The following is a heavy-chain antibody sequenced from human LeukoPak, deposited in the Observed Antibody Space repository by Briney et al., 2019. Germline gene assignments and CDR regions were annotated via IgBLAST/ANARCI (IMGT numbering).Heavy chain of an antibody. J-gene: IGHJ4*02. CDR1: GFTFSSYA. CDR2: ISYDGSNK. D-gene: IGHD3-22*01. Sequence: GGSLRLSCAASGFTFSSYAMHWVRQAPGKGLEWVAVISYDGSNKYYADSVKGRFTISRDNSKNTLYLHMNSLRAEDTAVYYCAREYDSSGYFDYWGQGTLVTVSS. CDR3: AREYDSSGYFDY. V-gene: IGHV3-30*04.